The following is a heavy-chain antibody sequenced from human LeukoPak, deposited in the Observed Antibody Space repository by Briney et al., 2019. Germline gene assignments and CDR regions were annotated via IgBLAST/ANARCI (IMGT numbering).Heavy chain of an antibody. CDR2: IKPNSGGT. CDR3: ARARPSIAVAGTLTG. CDR1: GYTFTGYY. J-gene: IGHJ4*02. D-gene: IGHD6-19*01. V-gene: IGHV1-2*06. Sequence: ASVKVSCKASGYTFTGYYMHWVRQAPGQGREWMGRIKPNSGGTNYAQKFQGRVTMTRDTSISTAYMELSRLRSDDTAVYYCARARPSIAVAGTLTGWGQGTLVTVSS.